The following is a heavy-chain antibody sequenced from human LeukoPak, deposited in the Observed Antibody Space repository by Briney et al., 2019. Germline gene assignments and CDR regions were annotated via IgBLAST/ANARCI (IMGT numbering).Heavy chain of an antibody. CDR2: INPSGVTT. D-gene: IGHD1-20*01. CDR1: GYTFTSYY. J-gene: IGHJ4*02. Sequence: GASVKVSCKASGYTFTSYYMNWVRQAPGQGLEWMGIINPSGVTTNYARKFQGRVTMTRDTSTSTVYMELSSLRSEDTAVYYCARGLTYNWNLHAFDYWGQGTLVTVSS. CDR3: ARGLTYNWNLHAFDY. V-gene: IGHV1-46*01.